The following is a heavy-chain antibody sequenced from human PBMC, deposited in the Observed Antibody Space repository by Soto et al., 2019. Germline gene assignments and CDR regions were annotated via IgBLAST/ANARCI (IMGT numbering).Heavy chain of an antibody. CDR3: AATWRPENLPFDY. J-gene: IGHJ4*02. CDR1: GYTLTELS. Sequence: ASVKVSCKVSGYTLTELSMHWVRQAPGKGLEWMGGFDPEDGETIYAQKFQGRVTMTEDTSTDTAYMELSSLRSAETAVYYCAATWRPENLPFDYWGQGTMVTVSS. CDR2: FDPEDGET. D-gene: IGHD1-1*01. V-gene: IGHV1-24*01.